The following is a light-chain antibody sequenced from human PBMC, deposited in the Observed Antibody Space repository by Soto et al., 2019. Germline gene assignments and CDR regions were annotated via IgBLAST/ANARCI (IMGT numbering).Light chain of an antibody. Sequence: AIQMTQSPSSLSASVGDRVTITCRATQFIRTDLAWYQQKPGKAPKLLIFAASNLQSGVPSRFSGSGSGTDFTLTISSLQPEDFATYYCLQDYSYPLTFGGGTKVEIK. V-gene: IGKV1-6*01. J-gene: IGKJ4*01. CDR2: AAS. CDR3: LQDYSYPLT. CDR1: QFIRTD.